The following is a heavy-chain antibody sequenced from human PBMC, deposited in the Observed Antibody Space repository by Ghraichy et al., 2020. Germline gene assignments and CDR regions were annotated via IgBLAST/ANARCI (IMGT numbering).Heavy chain of an antibody. CDR2: INHSGST. CDR1: GGSFSGYY. D-gene: IGHD5-18*01. J-gene: IGHJ4*02. V-gene: IGHV4-34*01. CDR3: ARGDLQLWTH. Sequence: SETLSLTCAVYGGSFSGYYWSWIRQPPGKGLEWIGEINHSGSTNYNPSLKSRVTISVDTSKNQFSLKLSSVTAADTAVYYCARGDLQLWTHWGQGTLVTVSS.